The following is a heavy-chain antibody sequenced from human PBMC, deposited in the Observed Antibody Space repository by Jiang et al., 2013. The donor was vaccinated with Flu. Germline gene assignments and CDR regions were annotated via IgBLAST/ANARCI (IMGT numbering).Heavy chain of an antibody. CDR3: ARDGPYSGRDRSFYYFDY. Sequence: GAEVKKPGASVKVSCKASGYTFTSYGISWVRQAPGQGLEWMGWISAYNGNTNYAQKLQGRVTMTTDTSTSTAYMELRSLRSDDTAVYYCARDGPYSGRDRSFYYFDYWGREPWSPSPQ. V-gene: IGHV1-18*01. J-gene: IGHJ4*02. CDR1: GYTFTSYG. D-gene: IGHD1-26*01. CDR2: ISAYNGNT.